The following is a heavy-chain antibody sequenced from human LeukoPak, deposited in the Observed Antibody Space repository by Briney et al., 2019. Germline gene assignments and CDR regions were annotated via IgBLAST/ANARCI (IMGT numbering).Heavy chain of an antibody. D-gene: IGHD3-10*01. V-gene: IGHV4-39*01. Sequence: SETLSLTCTVSGVSISSSNSYSGWIRQPPGKGLAWIGSIYKTRSTNYSPSLKSRVFISVDTSNNQFSLKLTSVTAADTALYFCARHQTNNYGPGTPFDFWGQGTLVSVSS. CDR2: IYKTRST. CDR3: ARHQTNNYGPGTPFDF. J-gene: IGHJ4*02. CDR1: GVSISSSNSY.